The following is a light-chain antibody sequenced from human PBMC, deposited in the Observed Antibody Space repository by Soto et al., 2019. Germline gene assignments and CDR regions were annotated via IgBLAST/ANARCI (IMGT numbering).Light chain of an antibody. V-gene: IGLV1-44*01. CDR3: AAWDESLPGPMM. Sequence: QPVLTQPPSASGTPGQRVTISCSGSISTIGSNTVNWYQQLPRTAPKLLIYSDNQRPSGVPDRFSGSKFGTSASLAISGLQSEDEADYYCAAWDESLPGPMMFGGGTKLTFL. J-gene: IGLJ3*02. CDR2: SDN. CDR1: ISTIGSNT.